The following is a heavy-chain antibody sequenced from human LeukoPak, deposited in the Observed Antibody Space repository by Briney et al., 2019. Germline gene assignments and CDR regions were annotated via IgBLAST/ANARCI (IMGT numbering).Heavy chain of an antibody. CDR3: TKGKVAYCDGDCSSRILDY. J-gene: IGHJ4*02. Sequence: GGSLRLSCAASGFRFADYAMHWVRQAPGKGLEWVSGISWNSGSIGYVESVKGRFTFSRDNAKNSLYLQMKSLRAEDTAVYYCTKGKVAYCDGDCSSRILDYWGQGTLVTVSS. D-gene: IGHD2-21*02. CDR2: ISWNSGSI. CDR1: GFRFADYA. V-gene: IGHV3-9*01.